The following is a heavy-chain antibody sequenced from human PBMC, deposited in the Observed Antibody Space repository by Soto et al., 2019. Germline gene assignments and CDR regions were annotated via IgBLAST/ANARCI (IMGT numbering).Heavy chain of an antibody. J-gene: IGHJ4*02. D-gene: IGHD5-18*01. CDR2: IDYSGNT. CDR3: ARDIRGYSRAFDY. CDR1: GDSVSSRSYY. V-gene: IGHV4-61*01. Sequence: SETLSLTCTVSGDSVSSRSYYWTWVRQPPGKGLEWIGYIDYSGNTNYDPSLQSRVAMSLDTSKNQFSLKLTSVTAADTAFYYCARDIRGYSRAFDYWGQGIMVTVSS.